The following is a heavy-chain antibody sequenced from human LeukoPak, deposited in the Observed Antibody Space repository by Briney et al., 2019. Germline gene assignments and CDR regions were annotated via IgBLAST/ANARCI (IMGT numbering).Heavy chain of an antibody. D-gene: IGHD6-19*01. CDR3: AGGSYSSGWFYDY. CDR2: ISSSGSTI. J-gene: IGHJ4*02. Sequence: GGSLRLSCAASGFTFSNYAMSWVRQAPGKGLEWVSYISSSGSTIYYADSVKGRFTISRDNARNSLYLQMNSLRAEDTAVYYCAGGSYSSGWFYDYWGQGTLVTVSS. V-gene: IGHV3-48*03. CDR1: GFTFSNYA.